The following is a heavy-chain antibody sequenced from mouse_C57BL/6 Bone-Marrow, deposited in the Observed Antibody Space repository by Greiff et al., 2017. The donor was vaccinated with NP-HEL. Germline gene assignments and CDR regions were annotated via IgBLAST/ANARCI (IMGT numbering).Heavy chain of an antibody. D-gene: IGHD1-1*01. V-gene: IGHV5-4*01. CDR3: ASYYGSSYDAMDY. Sequence: VQLVESGGGLVKPGGSLKLSCAASGFTFSSYAMSWVRQTPEKRLEWVATISDGGSYTYYPDNVKGRFTISRDNAKNNLYLQMSHLKSEDTAMYYCASYYGSSYDAMDYWGQGTSVTVSS. CDR2: ISDGGSYT. J-gene: IGHJ4*01. CDR1: GFTFSSYA.